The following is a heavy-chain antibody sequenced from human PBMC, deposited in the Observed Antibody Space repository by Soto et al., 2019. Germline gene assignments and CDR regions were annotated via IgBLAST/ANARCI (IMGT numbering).Heavy chain of an antibody. V-gene: IGHV1-24*01. CDR1: GYTLTELS. J-gene: IGHJ4*02. CDR2: FDPEDGET. CDR3: ATLRIAAAGKTFDY. Sequence: GASVKVSCKVSGYTLTELSMHWVRQAPGKGLEWMGGFDPEDGETIYAQKFQGRVTMTEDTSTDTAYMELSSLRPEDTAVYYCATLRIAAAGKTFDYWGQGTLVTVSS. D-gene: IGHD6-13*01.